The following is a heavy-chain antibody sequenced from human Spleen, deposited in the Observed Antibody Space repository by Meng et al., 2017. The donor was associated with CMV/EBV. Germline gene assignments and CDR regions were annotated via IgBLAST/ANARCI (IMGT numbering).Heavy chain of an antibody. J-gene: IGHJ4*02. Sequence: WRPSTLMPQATLSVTGAEQGGSSMAAYGNWSRQPPGKGLEGLGEIIHGGSPSYNPSLKSRVTISIDTSKNQLSLMLSSVTAADTAVYYCARRPTGIDYWGQGTLVTVSS. CDR3: ARRPTGIDY. CDR1: GGSSMAAY. CDR2: IIHGGSP. D-gene: IGHD2-8*02. V-gene: IGHV4-34*12.